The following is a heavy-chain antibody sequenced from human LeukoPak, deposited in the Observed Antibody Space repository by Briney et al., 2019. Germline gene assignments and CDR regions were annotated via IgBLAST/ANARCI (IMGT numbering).Heavy chain of an antibody. CDR3: AKALGSGWSPSGPDY. CDR2: IWYDGSSK. CDR1: GFTFTSHA. Sequence: GGSLRLSCAPSGFTFTSHAMHWVRQAPGKGLEWVALIWYDGSSKNYADSVKGRFTISRDFSKNMLYLQMDSLRVEDTAVYYCAKALGSGWSPSGPDYWAQGTLVTVSS. D-gene: IGHD6-19*01. J-gene: IGHJ4*02. V-gene: IGHV3-33*06.